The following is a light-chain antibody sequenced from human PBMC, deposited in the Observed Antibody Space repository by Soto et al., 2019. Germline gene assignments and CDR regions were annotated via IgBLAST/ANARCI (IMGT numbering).Light chain of an antibody. V-gene: IGLV2-14*01. Sequence: QSVLTQPAFVSGSRGQSITISCTGASSDIGGYKYVSWYQQYPGEAPKLILYDVNSRPSGVSNRFSGSKSGNTASLTISGLQAVDEADYYCSSYTSTWVFGTGTKLTVL. CDR3: SSYTSTWV. J-gene: IGLJ1*01. CDR2: DVN. CDR1: SSDIGGYKY.